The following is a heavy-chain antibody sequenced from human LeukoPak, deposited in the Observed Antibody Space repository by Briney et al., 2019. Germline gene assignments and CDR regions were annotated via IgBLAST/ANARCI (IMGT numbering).Heavy chain of an antibody. J-gene: IGHJ4*02. D-gene: IGHD1-26*01. CDR3: AKDRRGATTLYYFDY. CDR2: ISGSGGST. CDR1: GFSFSTYS. Sequence: HAGGSLRLSCAASGFSFSTYSFSWVRQAPGKGLDWVSTISGSGGSTYYADSVKGRFTISRDNSKNTLYLQMNSLRAEDTAVYYCAKDRRGATTLYYFDYWGQGTLVTVSS. V-gene: IGHV3-23*01.